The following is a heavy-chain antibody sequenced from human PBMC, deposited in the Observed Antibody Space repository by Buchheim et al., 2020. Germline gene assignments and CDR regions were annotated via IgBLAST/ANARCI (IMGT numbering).Heavy chain of an antibody. CDR1: GFTFSSYA. J-gene: IGHJ6*02. CDR3: AKDLCSGGSCPDYYYGMDV. CDR2: ISGSGGST. D-gene: IGHD2-15*01. Sequence: EVQLLESGGGLVQPGGSLRLSCAASGFTFSSYAMSWVRQAPGKGLEWVSAISGSGGSTYYADSVKGRFTISRDNSKNTLYLQMNSLRAEDTAVYYCAKDLCSGGSCPDYYYGMDVWGQRTT. V-gene: IGHV3-23*01.